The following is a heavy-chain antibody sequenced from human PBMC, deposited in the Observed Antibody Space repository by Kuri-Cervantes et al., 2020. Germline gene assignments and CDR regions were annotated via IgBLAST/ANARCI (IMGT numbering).Heavy chain of an antibody. CDR3: GWQEKQWLVLVDY. CDR2: ISNSSSTI. D-gene: IGHD6-19*01. CDR1: GFTFSSYS. Sequence: GESLKISRPASGFTFSSYSMNWVRQAPGKGLEWVSYISNSSSTIYYADSVKRRFTIPRDKAKNSLDLQMNILGDEDTAVYYCGWQEKQWLVLVDYWGQGTLVTVSS. J-gene: IGHJ4*02. V-gene: IGHV3-48*02.